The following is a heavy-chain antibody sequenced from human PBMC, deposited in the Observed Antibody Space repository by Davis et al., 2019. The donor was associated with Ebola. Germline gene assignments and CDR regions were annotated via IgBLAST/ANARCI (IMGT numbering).Heavy chain of an antibody. CDR2: INPDNGDT. J-gene: IGHJ4*02. Sequence: ASVKVSCKASGYTFTSYAMHWVRQAPGQSLEWMGWINPDNGDTKYSQNFQDRVTISRDTSASTAYMELSSLRSEDTAVYYCARDDRYSHSWLGWTYWGQGTLVTVSS. CDR3: ARDDRYSHSWLGWTY. D-gene: IGHD3-9*01. CDR1: GYTFTSYA. V-gene: IGHV1-3*01.